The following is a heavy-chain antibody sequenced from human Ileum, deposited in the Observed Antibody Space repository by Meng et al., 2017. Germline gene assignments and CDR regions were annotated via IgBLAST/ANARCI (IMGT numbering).Heavy chain of an antibody. CDR1: GFTFSSFA. CDR3: AKWARGTYYLRAFDI. Sequence: GESLKISCAASGFTFSSFAMSWVRQAPGKGLEWVSGISGSGGATYHGDSVKGRFTISRDNSKNTLYLQMNSLRAEDTAVYYCAKWARGTYYLRAFDIWGQGTLVTVSS. V-gene: IGHV3-23*01. J-gene: IGHJ3*02. D-gene: IGHD1-26*01. CDR2: ISGSGGAT.